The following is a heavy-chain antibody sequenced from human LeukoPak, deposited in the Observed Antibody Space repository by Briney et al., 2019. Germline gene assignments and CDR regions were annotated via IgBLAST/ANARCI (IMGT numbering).Heavy chain of an antibody. Sequence: SVNVSCKASGGTFSSYAISWVRQAPGQGLEWMGGIIPIFGTANYAQKFQGRVTITADESTSTAYMELSSLRSEDTAVYYCAASQFYSSSWYSTYYYGMDVWGQGTTVTVSS. J-gene: IGHJ6*02. CDR2: IIPIFGTA. CDR3: AASQFYSSSWYSTYYYGMDV. D-gene: IGHD6-13*01. CDR1: GGTFSSYA. V-gene: IGHV1-69*13.